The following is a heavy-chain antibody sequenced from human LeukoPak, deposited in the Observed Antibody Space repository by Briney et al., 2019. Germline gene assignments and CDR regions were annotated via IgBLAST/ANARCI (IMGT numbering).Heavy chain of an antibody. V-gene: IGHV1-69*13. CDR3: ARGGRYQHGDWFDP. J-gene: IGHJ5*02. CDR1: GGTFSSYG. Sequence: GASVKVSCKASGGTFSSYGISWVRQAPGQGLEWMGGIIPIFGAPNYAQKFQGRVTITADESTTTVYMDSSSLKSEDTAIYYCARGGRYQHGDWFDPWGQGTLVTVSS. CDR2: IIPIFGAP. D-gene: IGHD2-2*01.